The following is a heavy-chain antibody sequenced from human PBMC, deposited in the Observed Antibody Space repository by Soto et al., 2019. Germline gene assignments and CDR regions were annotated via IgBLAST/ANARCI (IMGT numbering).Heavy chain of an antibody. CDR1: GFTFSDYY. Sequence: EVQLVESGGGLGQPEGSLRLSCAASGFTFSDYYMDWVRQAPGKGLEWVGRIRDRANTYTTEYAASVKDRVTVSRDNSRTAPYLQMNSQQSEHTAMYYCTRVAELTTPYHNAYWGQGNLVTVSS. CDR2: IRDRANTYTT. J-gene: IGHJ4*02. CDR3: TRVAELTTPYHNAY. V-gene: IGHV3-72*01. D-gene: IGHD4-4*01.